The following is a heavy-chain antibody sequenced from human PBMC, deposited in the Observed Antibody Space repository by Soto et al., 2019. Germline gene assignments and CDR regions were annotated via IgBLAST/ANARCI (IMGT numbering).Heavy chain of an antibody. CDR3: AKDRAAGTIGDAFDI. D-gene: IGHD6-13*01. J-gene: IGHJ3*02. Sequence: GALRLAGAASGFTCSSYAMSWVRQAPGKGLEWVSAISGIGGSTYYADSVKGRFTISRDNSKNTLYLQMNSLRAEDTAVYYCAKDRAAGTIGDAFDIWGQGTMVTVSS. CDR2: ISGIGGST. CDR1: GFTCSSYA. V-gene: IGHV3-23*01.